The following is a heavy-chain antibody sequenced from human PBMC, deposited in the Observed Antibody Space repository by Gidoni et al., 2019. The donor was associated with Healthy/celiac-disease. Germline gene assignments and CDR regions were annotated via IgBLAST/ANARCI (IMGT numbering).Heavy chain of an antibody. CDR3: ARDRRISARALPVDY. D-gene: IGHD6-6*01. CDR2: ISAYNGNT. V-gene: IGHV1-18*01. Sequence: QVQLVPSGAEVKKPGASVKVSCKASGYTFTSYGISWVRQAPGQGLEWLGWISAYNGNTNYAQKLQGRVTMNTDTSTSTAYMELRSLRSDDTAVYYCARDRRISARALPVDYWGQGTLVTVSS. CDR1: GYTFTSYG. J-gene: IGHJ4*02.